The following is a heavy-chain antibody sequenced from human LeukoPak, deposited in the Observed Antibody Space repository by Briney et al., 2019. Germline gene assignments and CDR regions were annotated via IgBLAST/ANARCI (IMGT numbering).Heavy chain of an antibody. D-gene: IGHD2/OR15-2a*01. CDR1: GYFFTSYW. J-gene: IGHJ4*02. V-gene: IGHV5-51*01. CDR3: ARLPNIGGKEYYFDY. CDR2: IFPGDSDT. Sequence: GESLKISCRGSGYFFTSYWIGWVRQMPGKGLEWMGIIFPGDSDTRYSPSFQGQVTISVDKSISTAYLQWSSLKASDTAMYYCARLPNIGGKEYYFDYWGQGTLVTASS.